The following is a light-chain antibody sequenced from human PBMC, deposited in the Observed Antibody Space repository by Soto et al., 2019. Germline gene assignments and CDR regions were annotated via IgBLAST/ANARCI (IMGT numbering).Light chain of an antibody. Sequence: EIVLTQSPGTLSLSPGERATLSCRASQSVSSSYLAWYQQKPGQAPRLLIYGASSRATGIPDRVSGSGSGTDFTLTISRLEPEDLAVYYCQQYGSWLTFGGGTKVEIK. V-gene: IGKV3-20*01. J-gene: IGKJ4*01. CDR3: QQYGSWLT. CDR2: GAS. CDR1: QSVSSSY.